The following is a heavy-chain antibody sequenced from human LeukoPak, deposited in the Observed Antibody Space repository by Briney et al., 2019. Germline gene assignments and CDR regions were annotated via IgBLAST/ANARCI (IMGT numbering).Heavy chain of an antibody. CDR1: GGSIRSSYYY. J-gene: IGHJ4*02. V-gene: IGHV4-39*01. CDR2: IYDSGST. D-gene: IGHD3-3*01. Sequence: PSETLSLTCTVSGGSIRSSYYYWGWIRQPPGKGLEWIGSIYDSGSTYYNPSLKSRVTISVDTSKNQFSLKLNSVTAADTAVYYCARRLFRASEYDFWSGYSQRGYFDYWGQGTLVTVSS. CDR3: ARRLFRASEYDFWSGYSQRGYFDY.